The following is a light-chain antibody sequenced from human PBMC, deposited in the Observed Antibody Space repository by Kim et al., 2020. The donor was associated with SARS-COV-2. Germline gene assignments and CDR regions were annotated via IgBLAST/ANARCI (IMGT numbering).Light chain of an antibody. CDR2: GKN. J-gene: IGLJ2*01. CDR1: SLRSYY. Sequence: SSELTQDPAVSVALGQTVRITCQGDSLRSYYATWYQQKPGQAPILVNYGKNNRPSGIPDRFSGSTSGNTASLTITGTQAGDEADYYCNSRDSNDNVVFGG. CDR3: NSRDSNDNVV. V-gene: IGLV3-19*01.